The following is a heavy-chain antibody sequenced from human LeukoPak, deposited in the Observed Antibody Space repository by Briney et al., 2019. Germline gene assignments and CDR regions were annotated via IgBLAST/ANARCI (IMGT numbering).Heavy chain of an antibody. J-gene: IGHJ4*02. CDR2: VSNDGSST. D-gene: IGHD6-13*01. Sequence: GGSLRLSCAASGFTLSNYWMHWVRQGPGKGLVWVSRVSNDGSSTAYADSVRGRFTISRDNAKDTLYLQMNSLRAEDTAVYYCVGAAADTTPRPWGQGTLVTVSS. CDR3: VGAAADTTPRP. V-gene: IGHV3-74*01. CDR1: GFTLSNYW.